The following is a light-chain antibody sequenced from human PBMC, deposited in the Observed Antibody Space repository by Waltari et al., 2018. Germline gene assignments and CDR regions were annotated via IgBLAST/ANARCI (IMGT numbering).Light chain of an antibody. CDR1: SSDVAGYNY. CDR2: ECS. Sequence: QSALTQPPSASGSPGQSVTISCTGTSSDVAGYNYVSWYQQPPGKDPQVIIFECSNRPSWVPDRFPGYKSGNTASLTVSGLQAEDEADYYCCSYAGSNNLVFGGGTKLTVL. CDR3: CSYAGSNNLV. J-gene: IGLJ2*01. V-gene: IGLV2-8*01.